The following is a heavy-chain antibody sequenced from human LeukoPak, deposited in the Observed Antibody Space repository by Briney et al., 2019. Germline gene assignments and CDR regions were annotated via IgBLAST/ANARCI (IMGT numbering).Heavy chain of an antibody. Sequence: PGGSLRLSCEASGFTLINYWMTWVRQAPGKGLEWVANIKQDGSEKYYVDSVRGRFTISRDNAKNSLHLQMNSLRADDTAVYYCARGPTVVTFDYWGQGTLVTVS. CDR1: GFTLINYW. V-gene: IGHV3-7*05. CDR3: ARGPTVVTFDY. J-gene: IGHJ4*02. CDR2: IKQDGSEK. D-gene: IGHD4-23*01.